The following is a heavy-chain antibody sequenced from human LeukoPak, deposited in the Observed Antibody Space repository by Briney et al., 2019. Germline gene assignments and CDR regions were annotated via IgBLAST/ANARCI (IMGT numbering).Heavy chain of an antibody. V-gene: IGHV3-53*01. CDR2: LYPGGDI. CDR1: AVTVTSNY. CDR3: VRGPRYYDDSGFHYGVFYI. Sequence: GGSLRLSCAASAVTVTSNYMSWVRQAPGKGLQWVTVLYPGGDIYYADSVKRRFIISRDNSKNTVSLQMTSLTAEDTAVYYCVRGPRYYDDSGFHYGVFYIWGEGTVVTVSS. D-gene: IGHD3-16*01. J-gene: IGHJ3*02.